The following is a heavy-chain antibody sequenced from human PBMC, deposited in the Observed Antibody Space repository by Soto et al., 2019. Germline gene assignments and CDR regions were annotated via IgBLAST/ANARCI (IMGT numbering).Heavy chain of an antibody. J-gene: IGHJ4*02. D-gene: IGHD3-10*01. Sequence: SETLSLTCTVSGGSVSSVSYYWSWIRQPPGKGLEWIGYIYYSGSTNYNPSLKSRVTISVDTSKNQFSLKLSSVTAADTAVYYCARLEGRGVIPTVYDYSGQGTLVTVSS. CDR3: ARLEGRGVIPTVYDY. V-gene: IGHV4-61*01. CDR1: GGSVSSVSYY. CDR2: IYYSGST.